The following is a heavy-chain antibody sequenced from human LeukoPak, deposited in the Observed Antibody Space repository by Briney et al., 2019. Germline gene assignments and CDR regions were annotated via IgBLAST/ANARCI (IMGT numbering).Heavy chain of an antibody. CDR2: INPNSGGT. V-gene: IGHV1-2*02. Sequence: ASVKVSCKASGYTFTGYYMHWVRQAPGQGHEWVGWINPNSGGTNYAQKFQGGVTMTRDTSISTAYMELSTLRSDDTAVYYCARGSFLYYNSSGAKPFDYWGQGTLVTVSS. J-gene: IGHJ4*02. CDR3: ARGSFLYYNSSGAKPFDY. CDR1: GYTFTGYY. D-gene: IGHD3-22*01.